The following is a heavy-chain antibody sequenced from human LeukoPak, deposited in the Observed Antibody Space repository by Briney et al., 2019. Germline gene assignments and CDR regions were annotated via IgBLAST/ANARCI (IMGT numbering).Heavy chain of an antibody. J-gene: IGHJ4*02. CDR2: ISYDGSNE. Sequence: GRSLRLSCAASGFTFRTYGMNWVRQAPGKRLEWVAIISYDGSNEDYADSVKGRFTISRDNSKNTLYLQMNSLRAEDSAVYYCAKSRVRGVYYFDYWGQGTLVTVSS. CDR1: GFTFRTYG. D-gene: IGHD3-10*02. V-gene: IGHV3-30*18. CDR3: AKSRVRGVYYFDY.